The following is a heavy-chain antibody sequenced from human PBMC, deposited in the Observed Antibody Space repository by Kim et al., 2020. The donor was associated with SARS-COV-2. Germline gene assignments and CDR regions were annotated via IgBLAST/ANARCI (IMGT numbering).Heavy chain of an antibody. CDR2: IHYTGST. D-gene: IGHD6-13*01. Sequence: SETLSLTCTVSGGSVSSDSYYWNWIRQPPGKGLEWIGYIHYTGSTNYNPSLKSRVTMSVDTSKNQFSLKLSSVTAVDTAVYYCAIDHLSSWYTWFDSWGPGILVTVSS. CDR3: AIDHLSSWYTWFDS. V-gene: IGHV4-61*01. J-gene: IGHJ5*01. CDR1: GGSVSSDSYY.